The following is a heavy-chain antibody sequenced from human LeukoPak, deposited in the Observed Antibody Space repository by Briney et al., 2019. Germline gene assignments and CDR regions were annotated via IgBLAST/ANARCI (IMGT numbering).Heavy chain of an antibody. CDR3: ARDWTTYSGSQYYWDF. J-gene: IGHJ4*02. Sequence: PGASLRLSCAASGFTFSSYAMSWVRQAPGKGLEWVSSISSSSSYINYADSVKGRFTISRDNAKNSLYLQMNTLRAEDTAVYYCARDWTTYSGSQYYWDFGGRGPLVTVSP. CDR2: ISSSSSYI. CDR1: GFTFSSYA. V-gene: IGHV3-21*01. D-gene: IGHD1-26*01.